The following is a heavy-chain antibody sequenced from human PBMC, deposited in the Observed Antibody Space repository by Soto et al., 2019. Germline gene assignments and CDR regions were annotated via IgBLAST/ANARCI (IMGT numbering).Heavy chain of an antibody. Sequence: SETLSLTCAVYGGSFSGYYWSWIRQPPGKGLEWIGEINHSGSTNYNPSLKSRVTISVDTSKNQFSLKLSSVTAADTAVYYCARRGRPRGLLGMTTVSSSLDYWGQGTLVTVSS. CDR3: ARRGRPRGLLGMTTVSSSLDY. CDR2: INHSGST. J-gene: IGHJ4*02. D-gene: IGHD4-17*01. CDR1: GGSFSGYY. V-gene: IGHV4-34*01.